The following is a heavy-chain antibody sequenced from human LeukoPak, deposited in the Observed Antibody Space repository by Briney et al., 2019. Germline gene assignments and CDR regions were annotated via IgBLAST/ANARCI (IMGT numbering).Heavy chain of an antibody. J-gene: IGHJ4*02. D-gene: IGHD3-22*01. CDR2: ISSSSSYI. CDR3: AREYVTMIVVVRYYFDY. Sequence: PGGSLRLSCAASGFTFSSYSMNWVRQAPGKGLEWVSSISSSSSYINYADSVRGRFTISRDNSKNTLYLQMNSLRAEDTAVYYCAREYVTMIVVVRYYFDYWGQGTLVTVSS. CDR1: GFTFSSYS. V-gene: IGHV3-21*01.